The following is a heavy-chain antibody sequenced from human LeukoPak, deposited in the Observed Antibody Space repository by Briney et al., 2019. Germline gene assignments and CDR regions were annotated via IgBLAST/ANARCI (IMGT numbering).Heavy chain of an antibody. CDR1: GGTFSSYA. D-gene: IGHD1-26*01. Sequence: SVKVSCKASGGTFSSYAISWVRQAPGQGLEWMGGIIPIFGTANYAQKFQGRVTITADESTSTAYMELSSLRSEDTAVYYCAREDYSGSYSGVDYWGQGTLVTVSS. V-gene: IGHV1-69*13. CDR2: IIPIFGTA. J-gene: IGHJ4*02. CDR3: AREDYSGSYSGVDY.